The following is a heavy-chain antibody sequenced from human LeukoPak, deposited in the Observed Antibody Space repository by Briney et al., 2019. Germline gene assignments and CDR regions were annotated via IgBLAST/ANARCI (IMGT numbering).Heavy chain of an antibody. CDR1: GGSIGSGSYY. V-gene: IGHV4-61*09. CDR3: ARSSLAVYFDY. CDR2: IFTRGTT. Sequence: SETLSLTCTVSGGSIGSGSYYWHWIRQPAGKGLEWLGNIFTRGTTNYNASLASRLTISLDTAKNQFSLSLSSVTAADTAMYFCARSSLAVYFDYWGQGTLVTASS. J-gene: IGHJ4*02.